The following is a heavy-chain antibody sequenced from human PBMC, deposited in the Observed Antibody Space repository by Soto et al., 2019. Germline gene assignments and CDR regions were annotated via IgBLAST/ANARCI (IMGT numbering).Heavy chain of an antibody. CDR3: ARTDRDFYGLDV. V-gene: IGHV3-13*05. CDR2: ISAAGDP. CDR1: GFTFRNYD. Sequence: EVQLVESGGGLVQPGGSLRLSCEASGFTFRNYDMHWVRHGTGKGLEWVSGISAAGDPDYADSVEGRFTISRENAQNSFFLQMNSLRVGDTAVYYCARTDRDFYGLDVWGQGNTVIVSS. J-gene: IGHJ6*02.